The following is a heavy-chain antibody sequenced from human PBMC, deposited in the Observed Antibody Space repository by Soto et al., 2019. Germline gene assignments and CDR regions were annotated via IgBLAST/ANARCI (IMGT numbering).Heavy chain of an antibody. D-gene: IGHD6-13*01. CDR2: ISAYNGNT. CDR3: GSSDIAAAGAPIGY. Sequence: QVQLVQSGAEVKKPGASVKVSCKASGYTFTSYGISWVRQAPGQGLEWMGWISAYNGNTNYAQKLQGRVTMTTDTSTSTADMELRRLRSDDTAVYYCGSSDIAAAGAPIGYWGQGTLVTVSS. J-gene: IGHJ4*02. CDR1: GYTFTSYG. V-gene: IGHV1-18*01.